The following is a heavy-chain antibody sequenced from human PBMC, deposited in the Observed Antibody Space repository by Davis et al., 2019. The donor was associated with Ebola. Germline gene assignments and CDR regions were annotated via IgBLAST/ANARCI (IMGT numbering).Heavy chain of an antibody. CDR1: GFTFSSYG. V-gene: IGHV3-73*01. D-gene: IGHD3-10*01. Sequence: GGSLRLSCAASGFTFSSYGMHWVRQASGKGLEWVGRIRSKANSYATAYAASVKGRFTISRDDSKNTAYLQMNSLKTEDTAVYYCSGSLRLNDYWGQGTLVTVSS. J-gene: IGHJ4*02. CDR2: IRSKANSYAT. CDR3: SGSLRLNDY.